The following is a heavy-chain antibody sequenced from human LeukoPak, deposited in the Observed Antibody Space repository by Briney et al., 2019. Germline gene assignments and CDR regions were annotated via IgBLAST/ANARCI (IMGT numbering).Heavy chain of an antibody. CDR3: ARKMERGYDWFDY. D-gene: IGHD5-12*01. J-gene: IGHJ4*02. Sequence: GASVKVSCKASGYTFTGYYMHWVRQAPGQGLEWMGWINPNSGGTNYAQKFQGRVTMTRDTSISTAYMELSRLRSDDTAVYYCARKMERGYDWFDYWGQGTLVTVSS. V-gene: IGHV1-2*02. CDR2: INPNSGGT. CDR1: GYTFTGYY.